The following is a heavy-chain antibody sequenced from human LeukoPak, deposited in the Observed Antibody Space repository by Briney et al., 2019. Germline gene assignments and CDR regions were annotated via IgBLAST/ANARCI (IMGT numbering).Heavy chain of an antibody. V-gene: IGHV4-34*01. CDR3: ARLGLYTSSWHRYYYFDY. D-gene: IGHD6-13*01. CDR2: INHSGST. Sequence: GSLRLSCAASGFIFNNYGLIWIRQSPGKGLEWIGEINHSGSTTYNPSLKSRFTMSVDASKNQFSLRLSSVTAADTAVYYCARLGLYTSSWHRYYYFDYWGQGTLVTVSS. J-gene: IGHJ4*02. CDR1: GFIFNNYG.